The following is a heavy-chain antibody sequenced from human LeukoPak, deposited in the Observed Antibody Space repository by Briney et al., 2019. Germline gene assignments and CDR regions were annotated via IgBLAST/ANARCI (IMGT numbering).Heavy chain of an antibody. CDR2: IYYSGSI. CDR3: ARLVVPAARAYYYYYYMDV. J-gene: IGHJ6*03. Sequence: SETLSLTCTVSGGSISSYYWSWIRQPPGKGLEWIGYIYYSGSINYNPSLKSRVTISVDTSKNQFSLKLSSVTAADTAVYYCARLVVPAARAYYYYYYMDVWGKGTTVTVSS. D-gene: IGHD2-2*01. V-gene: IGHV4-59*08. CDR1: GGSISSYY.